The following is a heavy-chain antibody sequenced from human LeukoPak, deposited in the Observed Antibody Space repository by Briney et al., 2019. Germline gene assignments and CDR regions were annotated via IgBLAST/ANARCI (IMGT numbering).Heavy chain of an antibody. J-gene: IGHJ6*02. Sequence: GGSLRLSCAASGLTFSSYAMSWVRQAPGKGLEWVSAISGSGGSTYYADSVKGRFTISRDNSKNTLYLQMNSLRAEDTAVYYCAKSFGFPEYYYYYGMDVWGQGTTVTVSS. CDR2: ISGSGGST. V-gene: IGHV3-23*01. D-gene: IGHD3-16*01. CDR3: AKSFGFPEYYYYYGMDV. CDR1: GLTFSSYA.